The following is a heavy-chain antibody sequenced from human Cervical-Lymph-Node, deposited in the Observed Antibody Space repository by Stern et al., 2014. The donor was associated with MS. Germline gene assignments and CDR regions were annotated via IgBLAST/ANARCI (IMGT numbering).Heavy chain of an antibody. V-gene: IGHV3-33*01. Sequence: MQLVESGGGVVQPGRSLRLSCAVSGFTFSAYGMHWVRQAPGKGLEWVAVIWHDGSRKYYADSVKGRFTISRDNSKNTLYLQLNSLRAEDTAVFYCARGLNYFDYWGRGTLVTVSS. CDR3: ARGLNYFDY. J-gene: IGHJ4*02. CDR2: IWHDGSRK. CDR1: GFTFSAYG.